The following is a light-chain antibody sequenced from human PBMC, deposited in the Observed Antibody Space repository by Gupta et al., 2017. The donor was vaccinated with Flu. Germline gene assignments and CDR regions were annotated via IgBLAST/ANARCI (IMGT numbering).Light chain of an antibody. CDR2: GPS. J-gene: IGKJ1*01. Sequence: EIVLTQSPGTLSLSPGERVTPSCRASESVSSDRLAWYRQKAGQAPRLLIYGPSNRANDIPDRFSGSGSGTDFTLTIRRLEPEDFAVYYCRQYVNSPETFGQETKVEIK. V-gene: IGKV3-20*01. CDR1: ESVSSDR. CDR3: RQYVNSPET.